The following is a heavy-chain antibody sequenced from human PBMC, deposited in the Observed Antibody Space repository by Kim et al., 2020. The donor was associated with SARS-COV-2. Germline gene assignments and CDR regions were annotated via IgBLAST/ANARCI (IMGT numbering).Heavy chain of an antibody. J-gene: IGHJ4*02. CDR2: ISWNSGSI. D-gene: IGHD6-13*01. V-gene: IGHV3-9*01. Sequence: GGSLRLSCAASGFTFDDYAMHWVRQAPGKGLEWVSGISWNSGSIGYADSVKGRFTISRDNAKNSLYLQMNSLRAEDTALYYCAKDIFSSYSSSWGCDYWGQGTLVTVSS. CDR3: AKDIFSSYSSSWGCDY. CDR1: GFTFDDYA.